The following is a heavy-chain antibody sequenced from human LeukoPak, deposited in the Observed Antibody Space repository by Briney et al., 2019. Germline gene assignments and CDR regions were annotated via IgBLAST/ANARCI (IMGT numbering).Heavy chain of an antibody. V-gene: IGHV3-30*02. D-gene: IGHD3-10*01. CDR3: AKDQRWFGESGY. CDR2: IRYDGSNK. Sequence: GSLRLSCAASGFTFSSYGMHWVRQAPGKGLEWVAFIRYDGSNKYYADSVKGRFTISRDNSKNTLYLQMNSLRAEDTAVYYCAKDQRWFGESGYWGQGTLVTVSS. J-gene: IGHJ4*02. CDR1: GFTFSSYG.